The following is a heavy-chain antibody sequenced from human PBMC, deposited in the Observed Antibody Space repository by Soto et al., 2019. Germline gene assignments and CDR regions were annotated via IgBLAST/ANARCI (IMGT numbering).Heavy chain of an antibody. Sequence: SETLSLTCTVSGDSTTGSYWRWIRQPPGKTLECIGYIYHSGTTTYNPSLKSRVSISVDTSKNQFSLRLTSVIAADTAVYYCAREMPYAAGSLAGCDYSGPGVLVTVSS. CDR1: GDSTTGSY. CDR3: AREMPYAAGSLAGCDY. D-gene: IGHD1-26*01. V-gene: IGHV4-59*13. CDR2: IYHSGTT. J-gene: IGHJ4*02.